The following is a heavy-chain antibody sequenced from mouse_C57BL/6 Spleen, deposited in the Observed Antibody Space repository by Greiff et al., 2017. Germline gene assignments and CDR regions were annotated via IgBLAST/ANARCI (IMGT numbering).Heavy chain of an antibody. CDR1: GFTFSSYA. V-gene: IGHV5-4*01. Sequence: EVQVVESGGGLVKPGGSLKLSCAASGFTFSSYAMSWVRQTPEKRLEWVATISDGGSYTYYPDNVKGRFTISRDNAKNHRYLQMSHLKSEDTAMYYCARPHYDYDGCAYWGQGTLVTVSA. CDR2: ISDGGSYT. CDR3: ARPHYDYDGCAY. D-gene: IGHD2-4*01. J-gene: IGHJ3*01.